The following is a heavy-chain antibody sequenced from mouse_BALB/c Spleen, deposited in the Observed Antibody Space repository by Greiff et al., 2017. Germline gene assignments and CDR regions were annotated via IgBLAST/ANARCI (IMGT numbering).Heavy chain of an antibody. J-gene: IGHJ4*01. V-gene: IGHV1S137*01. D-gene: IGHD2-2*01. Sequence: VKLMESGAELVRPGVSVKISCKGSGYTFTDYAMHWVKQSHAKSLEWIGVISTYYGDASYNQKFKGKATMTVDKSSSTAYMELARLTSEDSAIYYCARGGYDTPYAMDYWGQGTSVTVSS. CDR1: GYTFTDYA. CDR2: ISTYYGDA. CDR3: ARGGYDTPYAMDY.